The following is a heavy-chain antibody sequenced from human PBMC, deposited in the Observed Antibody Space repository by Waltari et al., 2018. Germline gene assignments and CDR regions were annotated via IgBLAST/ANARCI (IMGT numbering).Heavy chain of an antibody. J-gene: IGHJ4*02. CDR3: ARQQSGVGATRRLDY. D-gene: IGHD1-26*01. CDR1: GGSISSSNW. CDR2: ISHSGST. V-gene: IGHV4-4*02. Sequence: QVQLQESGPGLVKPSGTLSLTCAVSGGSISSSNWWSWVRQPPGKGLEWIGEISHSGSTNYNPSLKSRVTISVDKSKNQFSLKLSSVTAADTAVYYCARQQSGVGATRRLDYWGQGTLVTVSS.